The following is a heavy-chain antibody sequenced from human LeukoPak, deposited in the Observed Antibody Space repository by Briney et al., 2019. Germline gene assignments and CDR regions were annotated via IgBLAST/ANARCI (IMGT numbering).Heavy chain of an antibody. Sequence: KPSETLSLTCTVSGGSISSGDYYWSWIRQPPGKGLEWIGYIYYSGSTYYNPSLKSRVTISVDTSKNQFSLKLSSVTAADTVVYYCARRYGSGSSLDYWGQGTLVTVSS. CDR3: ARRYGSGSSLDY. J-gene: IGHJ4*02. D-gene: IGHD3-10*01. CDR2: IYYSGST. V-gene: IGHV4-30-4*01. CDR1: GGSISSGDYY.